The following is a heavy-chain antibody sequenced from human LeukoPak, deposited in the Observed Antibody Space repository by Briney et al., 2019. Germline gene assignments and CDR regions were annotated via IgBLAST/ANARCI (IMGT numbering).Heavy chain of an antibody. CDR1: GGSISSGTYY. J-gene: IGHJ5*02. V-gene: IGHV4-30-2*01. D-gene: IGHD3-22*01. Sequence: SQTLSLTCTVSGGSISSGTYYWTWIRQPAGKGLEWIGYIYHSGSTYYNPSLKSRVTISVDRSKNQFSLKLSSVTAADTAVYYCTRDGPRSSGYPDTWGQGTRVTVSS. CDR3: TRDGPRSSGYPDT. CDR2: IYHSGST.